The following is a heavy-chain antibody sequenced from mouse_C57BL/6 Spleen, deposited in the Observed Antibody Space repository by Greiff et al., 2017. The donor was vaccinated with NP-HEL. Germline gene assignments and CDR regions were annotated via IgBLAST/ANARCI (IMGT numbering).Heavy chain of an antibody. V-gene: IGHV1-15*01. CDR1: GYTFTDYE. D-gene: IGHD1-1*01. CDR2: IDPETGGT. J-gene: IGHJ2*01. Sequence: VQGVESGAELVRPGASVTLSCKASGYTFTDYEMHWVKQTPVHGLEWIGAIDPETGGTAYNQKFKGKAILTADKSSSTAYMELRSLTSEDSAVYYCTRWGYYPLDYWGQGTTLTVSS. CDR3: TRWGYYPLDY.